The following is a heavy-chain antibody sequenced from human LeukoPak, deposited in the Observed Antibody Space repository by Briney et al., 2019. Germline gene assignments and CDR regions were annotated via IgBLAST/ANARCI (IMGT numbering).Heavy chain of an antibody. D-gene: IGHD3-16*02. J-gene: IGHJ4*02. V-gene: IGHV3-21*01. CDR2: ITSGGDYM. Sequence: PGGSLRLSCAASGFTFGGYTMSWVRQAPGKGLQWVSTITSGGDYMYYADPVKGRFTISRDDSKNSLYLHMNSLRAEDTAVYYCAGVSIFGVVIANDYWGQGTVVTVSS. CDR1: GFTFGGYT. CDR3: AGVSIFGVVIANDY.